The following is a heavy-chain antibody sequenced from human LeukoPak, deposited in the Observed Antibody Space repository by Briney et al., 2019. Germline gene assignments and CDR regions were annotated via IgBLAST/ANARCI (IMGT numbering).Heavy chain of an antibody. CDR1: GFTVSSNY. CDR2: ISSSSI. CDR3: ARIWVAVLPADGMDV. J-gene: IGHJ6*02. Sequence: PGGSLRLSCAASGFTVSSNYMSWVRQAPGKGLEWVSYISSSSIYYTDSVKGRFTISRDNAKNSLYLQMNSLRVEDTGVYYCARIWVAVLPADGMDVWGLGTTVTVSS. V-gene: IGHV3-69-1*01. D-gene: IGHD2-2*01.